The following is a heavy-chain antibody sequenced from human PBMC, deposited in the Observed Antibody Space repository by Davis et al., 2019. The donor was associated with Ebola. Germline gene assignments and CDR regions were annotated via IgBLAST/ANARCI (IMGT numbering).Heavy chain of an antibody. D-gene: IGHD1-14*01. V-gene: IGHV3-73*01. Sequence: PGGSLRLSCAASGFTFSSYGMHWVRQASGKGLEWVGRIRSKANSYATAYAASVKGRFTISRDDSKNTAYLQMNSLKTEDTAVYYCTTTTSYFDYWGQGTLVTVSS. CDR3: TTTTSYFDY. J-gene: IGHJ4*02. CDR1: GFTFSSYG. CDR2: IRSKANSYAT.